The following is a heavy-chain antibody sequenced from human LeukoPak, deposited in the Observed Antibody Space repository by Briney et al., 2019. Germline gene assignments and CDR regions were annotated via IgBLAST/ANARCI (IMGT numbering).Heavy chain of an antibody. Sequence: GGSLRLSCAASGFTFGTYWMNWVHQAPGKGLEWVANIKQDGSEQFYVDSVRGRFTISRDNARSSLYLEMNRLRVEDTAVYYCVRDQGSSWFYYGLDVWGQGTTVTVSS. CDR3: VRDQGSSWFYYGLDV. J-gene: IGHJ6*02. D-gene: IGHD6-13*01. V-gene: IGHV3-7*01. CDR1: GFTFGTYW. CDR2: IKQDGSEQ.